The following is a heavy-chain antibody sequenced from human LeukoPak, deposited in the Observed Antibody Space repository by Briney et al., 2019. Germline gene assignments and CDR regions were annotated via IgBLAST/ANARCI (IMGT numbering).Heavy chain of an antibody. V-gene: IGHV3-48*03. J-gene: IGHJ4*02. CDR3: ARGGGYCSSTTCYGGFY. Sequence: GGPLTLFCAPSGFPHSSYAMRWVPQAPGKGLEWLSYISRSGSTIYYADSVTGRFTISRDNAKSSLCLQMNSLRVEDTAVYYCARGGGYCSSTTCYGGFYWGQGTLVTVSS. D-gene: IGHD2-2*01. CDR2: ISRSGSTI. CDR1: GFPHSSYA.